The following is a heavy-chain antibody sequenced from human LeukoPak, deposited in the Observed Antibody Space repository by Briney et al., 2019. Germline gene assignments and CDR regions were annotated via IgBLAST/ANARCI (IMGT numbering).Heavy chain of an antibody. V-gene: IGHV4-39*01. CDR1: GGSISSSTYY. CDR3: ARQGGYCTNGVCPIHH. Sequence: PSKTLSLTCTVSGGSISSSTYYWGWIRQPPGKGLEWIGSIYYSGSTYYNPSLKSRVTISVDTSKNQFSLKLSSVTAADTAMYYCARQGGYCTNGVCPIHHWGQGTLVTVSS. J-gene: IGHJ1*01. D-gene: IGHD2-8*01. CDR2: IYYSGST.